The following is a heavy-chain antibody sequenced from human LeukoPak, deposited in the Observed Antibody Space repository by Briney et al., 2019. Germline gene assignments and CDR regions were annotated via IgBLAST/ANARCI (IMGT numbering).Heavy chain of an antibody. CDR3: ARLGGGIVVVPAASLIDY. J-gene: IGHJ4*02. D-gene: IGHD2-2*01. CDR1: GFTVSSNY. CDR2: IYSGGST. V-gene: IGHV3-53*01. Sequence: SGGSLRLSCAASGFTVSSNYMSWVRQAPGKGLEWVSVIYSGGSTYYADSVKGRFTISRDNSKNTLYLQMNSLRAEDTAVYYCARLGGGIVVVPAASLIDYWGQGTLVTVSS.